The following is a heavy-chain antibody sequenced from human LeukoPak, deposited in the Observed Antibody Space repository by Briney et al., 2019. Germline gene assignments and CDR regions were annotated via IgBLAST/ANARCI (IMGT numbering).Heavy chain of an antibody. Sequence: GGSLRLSCAASGFTFRSYNIHWVRQAPGKGLQWVAVISYDASNEYYADSVKGRFTNSRDSSKNTLYLQMNSLRAEDTALYYCAREETSGWYSYWGQGTLVTVSS. CDR1: GFTFRSYN. CDR3: AREETSGWYSY. J-gene: IGHJ4*02. D-gene: IGHD6-19*01. CDR2: ISYDASNE. V-gene: IGHV3-30*01.